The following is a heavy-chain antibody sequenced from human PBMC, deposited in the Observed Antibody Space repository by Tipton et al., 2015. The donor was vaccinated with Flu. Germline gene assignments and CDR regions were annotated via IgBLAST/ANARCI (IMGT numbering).Heavy chain of an antibody. CDR3: AGGGSGKNYYGLFV. D-gene: IGHD3-10*01. V-gene: IGHV1-69*09. CDR2: VIASVGLT. J-gene: IGHJ6*02. Sequence: QVQLVQSGAEVKKPGSSVRVSCELSGGTFGRFTFSWVRQAPGQGLEWMGRVIASVGLTSYTEKFQGRLTITADHSTTTVYMDLTNLRSDDTAVYYCAGGGSGKNYYGLFVWGQGTSVTVS. CDR1: GGTFGRFT.